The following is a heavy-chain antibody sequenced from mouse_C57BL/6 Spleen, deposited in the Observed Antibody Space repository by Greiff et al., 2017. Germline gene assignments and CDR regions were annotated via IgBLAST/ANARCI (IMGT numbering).Heavy chain of an antibody. CDR1: GYSITSGYY. Sequence: EVKLMASGPGLVKPSQSLSLTCSVTGYSITSGYYWNWIRQFPGNKLEWMGYISYDGSNNYNPSLKNRISITRDTSKNQFFLKLNSVTTEDTATYYCARRDDYLDYWGQGTTLTVSS. D-gene: IGHD2-3*01. V-gene: IGHV3-6*01. J-gene: IGHJ2*01. CDR2: ISYDGSN. CDR3: ARRDDYLDY.